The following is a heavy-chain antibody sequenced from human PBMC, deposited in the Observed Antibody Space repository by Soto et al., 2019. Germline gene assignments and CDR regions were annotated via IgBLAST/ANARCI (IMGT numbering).Heavy chain of an antibody. CDR1: GFTLSIYL. Sequence: GGSLRLSFEASGFTLSIYLMTWVRQIRGEGLEWVANIREDGGEKNYADSVKGRFTISRDNVKKSLYLQMNSLRVEDTALYYCVRDINPQIIDWYDALDIWGQGTAVTVSS. V-gene: IGHV3-7*01. D-gene: IGHD3-9*01. CDR3: VRDINPQIIDWYDALDI. J-gene: IGHJ3*02. CDR2: IREDGGEK.